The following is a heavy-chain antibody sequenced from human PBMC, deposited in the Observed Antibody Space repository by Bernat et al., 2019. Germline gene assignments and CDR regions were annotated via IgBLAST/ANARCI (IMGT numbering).Heavy chain of an antibody. CDR2: IYYSGST. J-gene: IGHJ4*02. Sequence: QLQLQESGPGLVKPSETLSLTCTVSGGSISSSSYYWGWIRQPPGKGLEWIGSIYYSGSTYYNPSLKSRVTISVDTSKNQFSLKLSSVTAADTAVYYCARDGGISSSWPRYSDYWGQGTLVTVSS. V-gene: IGHV4-39*02. D-gene: IGHD6-13*01. CDR1: GGSISSSSYY. CDR3: ARDGGISSSWPRYSDY.